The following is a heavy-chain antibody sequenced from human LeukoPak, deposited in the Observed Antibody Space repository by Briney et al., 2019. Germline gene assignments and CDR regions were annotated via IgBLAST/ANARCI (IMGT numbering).Heavy chain of an antibody. D-gene: IGHD5-18*01. V-gene: IGHV4-4*07. Sequence: SETLSLTCTVSGGSISSYYWSWIRQPAGKGLEWIGRIYRSGSTDYNPSLKSQVTMSVDTSKSQFSLKVNSVTAADTAVYYCARRDRYSSGQFDHWGQGTLVTVSS. J-gene: IGHJ4*02. CDR1: GGSISSYY. CDR3: ARRDRYSSGQFDH. CDR2: IYRSGST.